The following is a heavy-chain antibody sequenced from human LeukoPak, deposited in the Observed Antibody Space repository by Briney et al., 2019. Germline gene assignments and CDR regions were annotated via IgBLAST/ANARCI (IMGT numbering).Heavy chain of an antibody. CDR2: ISSNGGST. D-gene: IGHD5-12*01. CDR1: GFIVSSNY. J-gene: IGHJ4*02. V-gene: IGHV3-64*01. CDR3: ARVGDSGYDYYFDY. Sequence: GGSLRLSCAASGFIVSSNYMSWVRQAPGKGLEYVSAISSNGGSTYYANSVKGRFTISRDNSKNTLYLQMGSLRAEDMAVYYCARVGDSGYDYYFDYWGQGTLVTVSS.